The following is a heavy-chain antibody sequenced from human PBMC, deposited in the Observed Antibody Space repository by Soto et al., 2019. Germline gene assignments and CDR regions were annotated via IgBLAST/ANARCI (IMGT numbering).Heavy chain of an antibody. CDR3: ARDRYYYGMDV. J-gene: IGHJ6*02. Sequence: QMQLVESGGGLVTPGGSLRLSCAASGFSFSDYYISWIRQAPGKGLEWISYISGDGTTVHYIDSVKGRFTISRDNAKNSLYLQLNSLRAEDSAVYYCARDRYYYGMDVWGQGTTVTVSS. CDR1: GFSFSDYY. D-gene: IGHD3-9*01. CDR2: ISGDGTTV. V-gene: IGHV3-11*01.